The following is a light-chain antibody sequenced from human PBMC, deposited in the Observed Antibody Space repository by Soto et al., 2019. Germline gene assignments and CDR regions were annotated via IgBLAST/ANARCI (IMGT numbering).Light chain of an antibody. CDR2: LNSDGSH. Sequence: QLGLTQSPSASASLGASVKLTCTLSSGHSSYAIAWHQQRPEKGPRYLMKLNSDGSHNKGDGIPDRFSGSSSGAERYLTISSHQSEDEADYYCEPWGTGIQVFGGGSKVTVL. CDR1: SGHSSYA. CDR3: EPWGTGIQV. J-gene: IGLJ2*01. V-gene: IGLV4-69*01.